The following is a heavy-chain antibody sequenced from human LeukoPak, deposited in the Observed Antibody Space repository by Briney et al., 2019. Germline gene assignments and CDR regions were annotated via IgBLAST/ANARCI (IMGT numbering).Heavy chain of an antibody. CDR1: GGSISNYY. V-gene: IGHV4-59*08. Sequence: PSETLSLTCTVSGGSISNYYWSWIRQPPGKGLECIGYIYYSGSTNYNPSLKSRVAISIDTSKNQLSLKLSSVTAADTAVYYCARCRSAYGSGSYLNWFDPWGQGTLVTVSS. J-gene: IGHJ5*02. CDR3: ARCRSAYGSGSYLNWFDP. CDR2: IYYSGST. D-gene: IGHD3-10*01.